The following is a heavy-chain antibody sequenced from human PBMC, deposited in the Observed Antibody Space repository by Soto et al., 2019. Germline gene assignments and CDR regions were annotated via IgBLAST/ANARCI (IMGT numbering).Heavy chain of an antibody. Sequence: VQLLESGGGLVQPGGSLRLSCAASGFTFSNYAMSWVRQAPGKGLDWVSGISARGTSTYYADSVKGRFTVSRDNSKNTVHLHMNSLRAEDTAVYYCARYDFWAEDYWGQGTLVTVSS. V-gene: IGHV3-23*01. CDR1: GFTFSNYA. CDR2: ISARGTST. J-gene: IGHJ4*02. CDR3: ARYDFWAEDY. D-gene: IGHD3-3*01.